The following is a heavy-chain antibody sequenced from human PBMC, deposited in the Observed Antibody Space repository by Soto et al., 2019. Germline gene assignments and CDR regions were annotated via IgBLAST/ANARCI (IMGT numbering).Heavy chain of an antibody. CDR3: ARGYDRSASPARDFDF. V-gene: IGHV4-4*02. Sequence: QVLLQESGPRLVKPSGTLSLTCAVSGGSISISDWWSWVRQPPGKGLEWIGEVSHSGSNNYRPSLRGRVTISLDKSKRQFSLKLTSVTAADTAVYFCARGYDRSASPARDFDFWGQGTLVTVSS. D-gene: IGHD3-22*01. CDR1: GGSISISDW. CDR2: VSHSGSN. J-gene: IGHJ4*02.